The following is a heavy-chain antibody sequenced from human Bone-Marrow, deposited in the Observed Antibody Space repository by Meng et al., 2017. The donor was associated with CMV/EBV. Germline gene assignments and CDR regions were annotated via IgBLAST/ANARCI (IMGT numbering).Heavy chain of an antibody. CDR1: GFTFSSYW. J-gene: IGHJ6*02. Sequence: GGSLRLSCAASGFTFSSYWMSWVRQAPGKGLEWVANIKQDGSEKYYVDSVKGRFTISRDNAKNSLYLQMNSLRAEDTAVYYCARGERGYSYGFYYYYGMDVWGPGNTVNGAS. V-gene: IGHV3-7*01. CDR3: ARGERGYSYGFYYYYGMDV. CDR2: IKQDGSEK. D-gene: IGHD5-18*01.